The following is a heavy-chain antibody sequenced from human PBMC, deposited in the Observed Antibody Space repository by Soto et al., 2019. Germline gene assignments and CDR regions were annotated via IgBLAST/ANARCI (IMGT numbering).Heavy chain of an antibody. CDR1: GFTFSSYD. V-gene: IGHV3-13*01. D-gene: IGHD2-15*01. CDR2: IGTAGDT. CDR3: ARSPIYCSGGSCYPPSGFDY. J-gene: IGHJ4*02. Sequence: EVQLVESGGGLVQPGGSLRLSCAASGFTFSSYDMHWVRQATGKGLECVSAIGTAGDTYYPGSVKGRFTISRENAKNSLYLQMNSLRAGDTAVYYCARSPIYCSGGSCYPPSGFDYWGQGTLVTVSS.